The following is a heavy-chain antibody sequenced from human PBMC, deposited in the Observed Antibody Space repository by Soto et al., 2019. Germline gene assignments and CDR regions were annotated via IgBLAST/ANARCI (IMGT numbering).Heavy chain of an antibody. CDR1: GFTFESHW. V-gene: IGHV3-74*01. J-gene: IGHJ4*02. CDR3: VRESGVAADC. D-gene: IGHD6-19*01. Sequence: VESGGVLVQPGGSLRLSCVASGFTFESHWMHWVRQAPGAGLVWVSRIKTDGYAAAYADSVKGRFTISRDNTKNTVYLQMNSLRAEDTAVYLCVRESGVAADCWGQGALVTVSA. CDR2: IKTDGYAA.